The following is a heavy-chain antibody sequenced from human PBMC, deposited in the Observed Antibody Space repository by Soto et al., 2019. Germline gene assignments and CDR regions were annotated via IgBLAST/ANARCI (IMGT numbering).Heavy chain of an antibody. CDR3: ARLSHIFPVETYFYHSMDI. D-gene: IGHD3-9*01. CDR1: GGSVDNYH. Sequence: SETLSLTCTVSGGSVDNYHWSWIRRPPVKVLEWVGYIHSSGYTNYNPSLRSRLTLSVDTSKNQFSLKVSPVTAADTAVYYCARLSHIFPVETYFYHSMDIWGQGITVTVSS. CDR2: IHSSGYT. J-gene: IGHJ6*02. V-gene: IGHV4-59*02.